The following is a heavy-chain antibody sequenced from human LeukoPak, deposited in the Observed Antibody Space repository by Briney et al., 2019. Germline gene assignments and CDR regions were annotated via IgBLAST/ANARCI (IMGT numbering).Heavy chain of an antibody. CDR3: ARERVPAYYYYYMDV. Sequence: ASVKVSCKASGYTFTGYYMHWVRQAPEQGLEWMGWINPNSGGTNYAQKFQGRVTMTRDTSISAAYMELSRLRSDDTAVYYCARERVPAYYYYYMDVWGKGTTVTVSS. CDR2: INPNSGGT. V-gene: IGHV1-2*02. CDR1: GYTFTGYY. J-gene: IGHJ6*03. D-gene: IGHD2-2*01.